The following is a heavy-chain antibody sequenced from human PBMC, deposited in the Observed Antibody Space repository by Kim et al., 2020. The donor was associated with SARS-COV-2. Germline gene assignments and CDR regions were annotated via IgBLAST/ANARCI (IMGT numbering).Heavy chain of an antibody. CDR3: ARNNGDYTGNRYYSDGLD. CDR1: GGSLSRYL. Sequence: SETLSLTCTVSGGSLSRYLWTWIRQPPGKGLEWIGHIYYTGSTDYSPSLRSRVTMSVDTSKNQFSLNLSSVTAEDTAVYFCARNNGDYTGNRYYSDGLD. V-gene: IGHV4-59*13. J-gene: IGHJ6*01. CDR2: IYYTGST. D-gene: IGHD4-17*01.